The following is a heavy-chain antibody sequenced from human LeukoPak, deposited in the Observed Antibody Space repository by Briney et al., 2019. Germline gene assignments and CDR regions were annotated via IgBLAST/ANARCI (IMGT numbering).Heavy chain of an antibody. D-gene: IGHD3-9*01. J-gene: IGHJ4*02. CDR2: IYYSGST. V-gene: IGHV4-59*01. CDR3: ARGHYDILTGYYRGVTTYDY. CDR1: GGSISSYY. Sequence: SETLSLTCTVSGGSISSYYWSWIRQPPGKGLEWIGYIYYSGSTNCNPSLKSRVTISVDTSKNQFSLKLSSVTAADTAVYYCARGHYDILTGYYRGVTTYDYWGQGTLVTVSS.